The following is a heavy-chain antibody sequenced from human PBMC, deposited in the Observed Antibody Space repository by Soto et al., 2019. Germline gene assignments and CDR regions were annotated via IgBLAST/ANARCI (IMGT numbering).Heavy chain of an antibody. V-gene: IGHV1-46*01. CDR2: INPSGGST. CDR1: GYTFTSYY. D-gene: IGHD2-8*01. Sequence: ASVKVSCKASGYTFTSYYMHWVRQAPGQGLEWMGIINPSGGSTSYAQKFQGRVTMTRDTSTSTVYMELSSLRSEDTAVYYCARGGYCTNGVCYTPANFDYWGHGTLVTVSS. J-gene: IGHJ4*01. CDR3: ARGGYCTNGVCYTPANFDY.